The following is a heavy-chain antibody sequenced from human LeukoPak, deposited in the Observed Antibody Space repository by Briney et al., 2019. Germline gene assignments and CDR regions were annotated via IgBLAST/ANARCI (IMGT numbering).Heavy chain of an antibody. Sequence: SGPTLVNPTQTLTLTCTFSGFSLSTSGVGVGWIRQPPGKALEWLEFIYWDDDKRYSPSLESRLTITKDTFKNQVVLTMTNMDPVDTATYFCAHSEDYYGSVDAFDIWGQGTMVTVSS. D-gene: IGHD3-10*01. J-gene: IGHJ3*02. V-gene: IGHV2-5*02. CDR3: AHSEDYYGSVDAFDI. CDR2: IYWDDDK. CDR1: GFSLSTSGVG.